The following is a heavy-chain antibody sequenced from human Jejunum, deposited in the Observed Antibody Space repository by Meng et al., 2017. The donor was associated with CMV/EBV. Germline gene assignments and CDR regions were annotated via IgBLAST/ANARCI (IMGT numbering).Heavy chain of an antibody. Sequence: TIGVGVGWFPPPPGKALECLALIYWDDDERYSPSLKSRLTITKDTSKNQVVLTMTNMDPVDTATYYCAHLSRYCSGGNCYSRWFDPWGQGTLVTVSS. CDR3: AHLSRYCSGGNCYSRWFDP. CDR2: IYWDDDE. D-gene: IGHD2-15*01. J-gene: IGHJ5*02. CDR1: TIGVG. V-gene: IGHV2-5*02.